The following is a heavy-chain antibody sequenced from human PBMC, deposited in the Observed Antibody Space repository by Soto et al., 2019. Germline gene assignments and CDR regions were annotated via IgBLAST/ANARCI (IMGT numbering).Heavy chain of an antibody. CDR1: GGSFSGYY. CDR3: ARGNQYYYGSGSYYNNWFDP. CDR2: INHRGST. Sequence: PWETLSLTCAVYGGSFSGYYWSWIRQPPGKGLEWIGEINHRGSTNYKPSLKSRVTISVDTSKNQFSLKLSSVTAADTAVYYCARGNQYYYGSGSYYNNWFDPWGQGTLVTVS. J-gene: IGHJ5*02. D-gene: IGHD3-10*01. V-gene: IGHV4-34*01.